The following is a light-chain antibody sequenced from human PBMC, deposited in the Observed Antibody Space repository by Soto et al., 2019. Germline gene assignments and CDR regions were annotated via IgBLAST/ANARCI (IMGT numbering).Light chain of an antibody. CDR1: ALPKKY. CDR3: LSADSSGTYVV. V-gene: IGLV3-16*01. CDR2: KDS. Sequence: SYELTQPPSVSVSLGQMARITCSREALPKKYAYWYQQKPGQFPVVVIYKDSERPSGIPGRFSGSSSGTIVTLTISGVQAEDEADYYCLSADSSGTYVVFGGGTKVTVL. J-gene: IGLJ2*01.